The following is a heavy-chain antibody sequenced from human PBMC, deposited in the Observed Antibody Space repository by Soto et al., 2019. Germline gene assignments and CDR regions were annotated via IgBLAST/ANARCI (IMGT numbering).Heavy chain of an antibody. CDR3: AIGTGYSSRWHKLTFDY. CDR1: GYTFTSYG. CDR2: IIPIFGTA. D-gene: IGHD6-13*01. J-gene: IGHJ4*02. Sequence: SVKVSCKASGYTFTSYGISWVRQAPGQGLEWMGGIIPIFGTANYAQKFQGRVTITADESTSTAYMELSSLRSEDTAVYYCAIGTGYSSRWHKLTFDYWGQGNLVTVSS. V-gene: IGHV1-69*13.